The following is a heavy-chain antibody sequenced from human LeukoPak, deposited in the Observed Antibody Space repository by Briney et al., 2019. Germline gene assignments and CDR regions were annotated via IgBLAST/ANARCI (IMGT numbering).Heavy chain of an antibody. CDR3: AKSRHIGIVGAFDY. D-gene: IGHD1-26*01. CDR1: GFTFDDYA. J-gene: IGHJ4*02. Sequence: PGGSLRVSCAASGFTFDDYAMHWVRQAPGNGLEWVSGISWNSGSIGYADSVKGRFTISRDNAKNSLYLQMNSLRAEDTALYYCAKSRHIGIVGAFDYWGQGTLVTVSS. CDR2: ISWNSGSI. V-gene: IGHV3-9*01.